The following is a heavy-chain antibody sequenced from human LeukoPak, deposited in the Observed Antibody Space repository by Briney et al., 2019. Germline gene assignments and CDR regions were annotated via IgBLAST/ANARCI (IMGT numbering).Heavy chain of an antibody. CDR2: IDYSGST. Sequence: PSETLSLTCIVSGGSISGYYWSWIRQPPGKGLEWIGFIDYSGSTDYNPSRKSRLTISVDMSKNQFSLKLSSVTAADTAVYYCARRTIEVAGIFDYWGQGPLLTVSS. D-gene: IGHD6-19*01. CDR3: ARRTIEVAGIFDY. J-gene: IGHJ4*02. CDR1: GGSISGYY. V-gene: IGHV4-59*01.